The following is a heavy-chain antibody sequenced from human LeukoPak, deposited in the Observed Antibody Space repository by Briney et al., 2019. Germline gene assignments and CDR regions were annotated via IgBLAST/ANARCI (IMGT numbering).Heavy chain of an antibody. CDR1: GFTFSSYA. CDR3: AKRDIVVVPAAIRGALDY. V-gene: IGHV3-23*01. D-gene: IGHD2-2*02. CDR2: ISGSGGST. J-gene: IGHJ4*02. Sequence: GGSLRLSCAASGFTFSSYAMSWVRQAPGKGLEWVSAISGSGGSTYYADSVKGRFTISRDNSKNTLYLQMNSLRAEDTAVYYCAKRDIVVVPAAIRGALDYWGQGTLVTVSS.